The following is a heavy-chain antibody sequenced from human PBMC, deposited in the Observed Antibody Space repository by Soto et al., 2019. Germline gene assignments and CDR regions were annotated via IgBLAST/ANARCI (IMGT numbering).Heavy chain of an antibody. Sequence: SETLSLTCAVYGGFLSESYWTWIPQPPGKGLEWSGEINHVGGTNYNPSLKSRVTMSVDTSQNQFSLRLISVTAADTAMYFCVRIRYQLPSSVLWLDPWGQGTPVTVSS. CDR3: VRIRYQLPSSVLWLDP. D-gene: IGHD3-16*01. CDR2: INHVGGT. V-gene: IGHV4-34*01. CDR1: GGFLSESY. J-gene: IGHJ5*02.